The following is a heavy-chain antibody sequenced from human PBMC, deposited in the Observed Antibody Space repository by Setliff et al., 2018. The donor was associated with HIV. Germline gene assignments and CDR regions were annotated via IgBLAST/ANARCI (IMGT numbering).Heavy chain of an antibody. CDR1: GFAFDDYT. CDR3: VKDRTIFGVVLAYFDY. V-gene: IGHV3-43*01. Sequence: GGSLRLSCAASGFAFDDYTMHWVRQAPGKGLEWVAIISWDGGSTYYADSVEGRFTISRDNSKNSLYLQMNSLRTEDTALYCCVKDRTIFGVVLAYFDYWGQGTLVTVSS. J-gene: IGHJ4*02. CDR2: ISWDGGST. D-gene: IGHD3-3*01.